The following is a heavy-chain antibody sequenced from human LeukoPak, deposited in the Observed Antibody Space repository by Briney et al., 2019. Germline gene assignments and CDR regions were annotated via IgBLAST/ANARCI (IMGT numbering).Heavy chain of an antibody. CDR1: GYTFTSYG. V-gene: IGHV1-18*01. J-gene: IGHJ5*02. CDR3: ARVATPNWFDP. Sequence: ASVKVSCKASGYTFTSYGIGWVRQAPGQGLEWMGWISAYNGNTKYAQKLQGRVTMTTDKSTSTAYMELRSLRSDDTAVYYCARVATPNWFDPWGQGTLVTVSS. D-gene: IGHD2-15*01. CDR2: ISAYNGNT.